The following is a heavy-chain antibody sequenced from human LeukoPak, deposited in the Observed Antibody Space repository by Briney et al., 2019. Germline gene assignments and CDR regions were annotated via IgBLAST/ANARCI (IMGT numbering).Heavy chain of an antibody. D-gene: IGHD3-22*01. CDR3: AKDPPRSRAIVDAFDI. V-gene: IGHV3-23*01. CDR1: GFTFSNYA. CDR2: ISNSGSST. J-gene: IGHJ3*02. Sequence: PGGSLRLSCAASGFTFSNYAMIWVRQAPGKGLEWVSVISNSGSSTDYADSVKGRFTISRDNSKNTLYLQMNSLRADDTAVYYCAKDPPRSRAIVDAFDIWGQGTLVTVSS.